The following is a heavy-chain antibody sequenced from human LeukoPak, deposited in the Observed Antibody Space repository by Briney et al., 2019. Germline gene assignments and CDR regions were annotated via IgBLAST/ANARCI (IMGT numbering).Heavy chain of an antibody. J-gene: IGHJ5*02. CDR3: ARTITIFGVVIGPPNWFDP. D-gene: IGHD3-3*01. Sequence: SQTLSLTCAVSGYSISSGYYWGWIRQPPGKGLEWIGSIHHSGRTYYNPSLKSRVTISVDTSKNQFSLKLSSVTAADTAVYYCARTITIFGVVIGPPNWFDPWGQGTLVTVSS. V-gene: IGHV4-38-2*01. CDR1: GYSISSGYY. CDR2: IHHSGRT.